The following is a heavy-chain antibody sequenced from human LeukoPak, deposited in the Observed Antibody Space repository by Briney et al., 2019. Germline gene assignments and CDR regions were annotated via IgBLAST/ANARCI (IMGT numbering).Heavy chain of an antibody. V-gene: IGHV3-7*01. D-gene: IGHD2-21*02. CDR2: IRQDGSEK. Sequence: GGSLRLSCEVSGFTFSNYGMHWVRQAPGKGLEWVANIRQDGSEKYYVDSVEGRFTISRDNAKNSLYLQMNSLRAEDTAVYYCVRDPSAYCGGDCPDYWGQGTLVTVSS. CDR1: GFTFSNYG. CDR3: VRDPSAYCGGDCPDY. J-gene: IGHJ4*02.